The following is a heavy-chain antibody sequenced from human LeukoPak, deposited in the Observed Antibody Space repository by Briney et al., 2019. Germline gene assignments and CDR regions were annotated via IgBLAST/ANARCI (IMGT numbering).Heavy chain of an antibody. Sequence: ASVKVSCKASGGTFSSYAISWVRQAPGQGLEWMGWINTNTGNPTYAQGFTGRFVFSLDTSVSTAYLQISSLKAEDTAVYYCASVRSGYPTSGYYYYYYMDVWGKGTTVTVSS. D-gene: IGHD3-22*01. CDR1: GGTFSSYA. V-gene: IGHV7-4-1*02. CDR2: INTNTGNP. CDR3: ASVRSGYPTSGYYYYYYMDV. J-gene: IGHJ6*03.